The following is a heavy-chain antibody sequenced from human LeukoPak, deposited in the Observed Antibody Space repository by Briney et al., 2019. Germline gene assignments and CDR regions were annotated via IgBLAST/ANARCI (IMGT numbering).Heavy chain of an antibody. CDR3: ARDRGWGEPLGY. J-gene: IGHJ4*02. Sequence: GGSLRLSCAASGFTFSSYWMHWVRQAPGKGLVWVSRINSDGSSTSYADSVKGRFTISRDNAKNTLYLQMNSLRAEDTAAYYCARDRGWGEPLGYWGQGTLVTVSS. CDR2: INSDGSST. CDR1: GFTFSSYW. V-gene: IGHV3-74*01. D-gene: IGHD1-26*01.